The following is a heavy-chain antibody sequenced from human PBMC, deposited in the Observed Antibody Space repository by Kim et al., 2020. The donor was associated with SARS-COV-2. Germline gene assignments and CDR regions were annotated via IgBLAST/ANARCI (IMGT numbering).Heavy chain of an antibody. V-gene: IGHV3-23*01. CDR2: ISGSGGRT. Sequence: GGSLRLSCAASGFTFSSYAMTWVRQAPGKGLEWVSGISGSGGRTYYADSVKGRHTISRDNTKNRLYLQMNSLRAEDTAVYFCAKDIQEEPIKTNIFDYWGRGTLVTVSS. CDR3: AKDIQEEPIKTNIFDY. J-gene: IGHJ4*02. D-gene: IGHD1-1*01. CDR1: GFTFSSYA.